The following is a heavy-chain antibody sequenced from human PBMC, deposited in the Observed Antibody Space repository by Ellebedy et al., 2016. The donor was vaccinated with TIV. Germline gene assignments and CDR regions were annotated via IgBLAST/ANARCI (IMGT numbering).Heavy chain of an antibody. CDR1: GYSFTDRY. V-gene: IGHV1-2*02. Sequence: ASVKVSCKASGYSFTDRYIHWVRQAPGQGLEWMGWINPNSGGTNFAQKFRGRVALTRHTSISTAYMELNRLGSDDTAVYSCARATPLVRGATFDFWGQGTLVTVSS. J-gene: IGHJ4*02. D-gene: IGHD3-10*01. CDR3: ARATPLVRGATFDF. CDR2: INPNSGGT.